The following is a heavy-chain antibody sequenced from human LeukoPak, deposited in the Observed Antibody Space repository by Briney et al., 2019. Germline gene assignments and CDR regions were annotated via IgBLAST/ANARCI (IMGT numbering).Heavy chain of an antibody. Sequence: GWSLRLSCAASGFIFSYYYMSWLRQAPGKGLEWVSYLRSTGSTLYYADSVRGRFTISRDNAKNSLYLQMNSLRAEDTAVYYCARARGWFGELLHYYYGMDVWGQGTTVTVSS. D-gene: IGHD3-10*01. J-gene: IGHJ6*02. V-gene: IGHV3-11*01. CDR1: GFIFSYYY. CDR2: LRSTGSTL. CDR3: ARARGWFGELLHYYYGMDV.